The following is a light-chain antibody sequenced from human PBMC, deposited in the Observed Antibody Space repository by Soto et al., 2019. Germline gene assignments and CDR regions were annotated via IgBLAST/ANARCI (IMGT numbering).Light chain of an antibody. V-gene: IGKV1-9*01. J-gene: IGKJ4*01. CDR3: QQLNSYPVT. CDR1: QCLNSY. Sequence: IQLTQSPSSLSASEGDSVTITCRASQCLNSYFIWYELKPGKAPKLLISXASTXQSGVPSRFSGSGSGTDLTLTISSLQPEDFATCHCQQLNSYPVTFGGGTKVDIK. CDR2: XAS.